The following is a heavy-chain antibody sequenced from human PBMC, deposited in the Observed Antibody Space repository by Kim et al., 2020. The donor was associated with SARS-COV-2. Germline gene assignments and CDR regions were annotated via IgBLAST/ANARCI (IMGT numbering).Heavy chain of an antibody. CDR1: GFTFSSYW. V-gene: IGHV3-74*01. CDR2: INSDGSST. D-gene: IGHD6-19*01. CDR3: ARRDSSGWLGYYYYGMDV. J-gene: IGHJ6*02. Sequence: GGSLRLSCAASGFTFSSYWMHWVRQAPGKGLVWVSRINSDGSSTSYADSVKGRFTISRDNAKNTLYLQMNSLRAEDTAVYYCARRDSSGWLGYYYYGMDVWGQGTTVTVSS.